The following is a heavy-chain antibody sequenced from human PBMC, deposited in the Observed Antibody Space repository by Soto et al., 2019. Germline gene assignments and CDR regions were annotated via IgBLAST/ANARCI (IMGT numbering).Heavy chain of an antibody. D-gene: IGHD4-17*01. CDR1: GGSISSGDYY. CDR3: ARSTVVNDWYFDL. CDR2: IYYSGST. V-gene: IGHV4-30-4*01. J-gene: IGHJ2*01. Sequence: QVQLQESGPGLVKPSQTLSLTCTVSGGSISSGDYYWSWIRQPPGKGLEWIGYIYYSGSTYYNPSLKSRVTISVDTSKNQSSLKLSSVTAADTAVYYCARSTVVNDWYFDLWGRGTLVTVSS.